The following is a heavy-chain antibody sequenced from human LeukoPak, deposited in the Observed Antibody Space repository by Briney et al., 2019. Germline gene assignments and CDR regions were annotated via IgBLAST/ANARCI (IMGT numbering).Heavy chain of an antibody. Sequence: PSETLSLTCTVSGGSFERSSYFWGWIRQPPGKGLEWIGAIYHSGSTYYNPSLKSRVTMSIDTSKNQFSLKLTSLTAADTAVYYCARLEGHGYGFVVYWGQGTLVTVSS. CDR2: IYHSGST. D-gene: IGHD5-18*01. CDR1: GGSFERSSYF. CDR3: ARLEGHGYGFVVY. J-gene: IGHJ4*02. V-gene: IGHV4-39*01.